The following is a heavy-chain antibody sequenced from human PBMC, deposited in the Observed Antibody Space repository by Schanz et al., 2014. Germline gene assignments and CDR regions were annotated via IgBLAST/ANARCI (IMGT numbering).Heavy chain of an antibody. D-gene: IGHD2-8*02. CDR1: GGSIRSGTYY. J-gene: IGHJ6*02. V-gene: IGHV4-61*02. CDR3: ARDSLRGATGGYGMDV. Sequence: QVQLQESGPGLVKPSQTLSLTCTVSGGSIRSGTYYWSWIRQPAGKALEWVGRVFPNGITNYNPSLKSRVTRSLDTSKNQFSLTLTSLTAADTAVYYCARDSLRGATGGYGMDVWGQGTTVTVSS. CDR2: VFPNGIT.